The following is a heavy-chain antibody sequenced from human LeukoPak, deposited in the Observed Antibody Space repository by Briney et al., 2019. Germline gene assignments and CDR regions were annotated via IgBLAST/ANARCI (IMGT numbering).Heavy chain of an antibody. CDR2: IYYSGST. V-gene: IGHV4-59*01. D-gene: IGHD6-13*01. CDR1: GGSISSYY. Sequence: SETLSLTCTVSGGSISSYYWSWIRQPPGKGLEWIGYIYYSGSTNYNPSLKSRVTISVDTSKNQFSLKLSSVTAADTAVYYCARIAAAGTWFDPWGQGTLVTVSS. CDR3: ARIAAAGTWFDP. J-gene: IGHJ5*02.